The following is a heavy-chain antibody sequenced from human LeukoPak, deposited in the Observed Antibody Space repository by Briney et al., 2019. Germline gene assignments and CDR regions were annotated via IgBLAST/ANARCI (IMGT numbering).Heavy chain of an antibody. CDR3: ARELNGLSFGESPMDV. D-gene: IGHD3-10*01. Sequence: ASVKVSCKASGYTFTDNYIHWVRQAPGQGLEWMGWLNPHSGGTNSAQKFQGRVTMTRGTSISTAYMEVNRLRSDDTAVYYCARELNGLSFGESPMDVWGQGTTVTVSS. J-gene: IGHJ6*02. CDR2: LNPHSGGT. V-gene: IGHV1-2*02. CDR1: GYTFTDNY.